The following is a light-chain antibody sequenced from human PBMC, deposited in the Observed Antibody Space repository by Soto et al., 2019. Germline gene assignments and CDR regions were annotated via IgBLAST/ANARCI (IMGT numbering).Light chain of an antibody. J-gene: IGKJ4*01. CDR3: QQRSNWPLT. V-gene: IGKV1-5*01. CDR1: QSISSW. Sequence: DIQMTQSPSTLSASVGDRVTITCRASQSISSWLAWYQQTTGKAPKILIYDASSLASGVPSRFRGSGSGTEFTLTISGLQSEDFEVYYCQQRSNWPLTFGGGTKVDIK. CDR2: DAS.